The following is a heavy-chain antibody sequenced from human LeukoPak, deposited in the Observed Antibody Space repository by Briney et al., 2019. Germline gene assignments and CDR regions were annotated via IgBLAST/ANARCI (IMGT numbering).Heavy chain of an antibody. CDR3: ATDLVGDSSGYTFDH. Sequence: ASVKVSCKASGYTFTGYYMHWVRQAPGKGLEWMGLVDPEDGETIFAKKFQGRVTITADTSRDTSYMELSSLRSEDTAVYYCATDLVGDSSGYTFDHWGQGTLVTVSS. J-gene: IGHJ4*02. D-gene: IGHD3-22*01. CDR1: GYTFTGYY. V-gene: IGHV1-69-2*01. CDR2: VDPEDGET.